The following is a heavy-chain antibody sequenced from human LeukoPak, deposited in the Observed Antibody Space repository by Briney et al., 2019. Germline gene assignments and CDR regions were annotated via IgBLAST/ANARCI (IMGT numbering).Heavy chain of an antibody. CDR3: ARDPQTIGYFDY. Sequence: GGSLRLSCAASGFTFSSYAMHWVRQAPGKGLEWVAVISYDGSNKYYADSVKGRFTISRDNSKNTLYLQMNSLRAEDTAVYYCARDPQTIGYFDYWGQGTLVTVSS. V-gene: IGHV3-30-3*01. J-gene: IGHJ4*02. CDR1: GFTFSSYA. D-gene: IGHD2/OR15-2a*01. CDR2: ISYDGSNK.